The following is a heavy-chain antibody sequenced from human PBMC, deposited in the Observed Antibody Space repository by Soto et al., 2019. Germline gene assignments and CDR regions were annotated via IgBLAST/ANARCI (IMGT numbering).Heavy chain of an antibody. J-gene: IGHJ4*02. CDR1: GGSISSGGYS. CDR3: GRGGDTSGYYYYIDY. Sequence: SETLSLTCAVSGGSISSGGYSWSWIRQPPGKGLECIGYIDHSGSTYYNPSLKSRVTISVDRSKNQFSLKLSSVTAADTAIYYCGRGGDTSGYYYYIDYWGQGTRVTVSS. D-gene: IGHD3-22*01. CDR2: IDHSGST. V-gene: IGHV4-30-2*01.